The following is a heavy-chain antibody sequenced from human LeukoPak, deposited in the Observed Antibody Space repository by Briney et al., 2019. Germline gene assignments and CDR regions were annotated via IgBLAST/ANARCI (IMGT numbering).Heavy chain of an antibody. Sequence: ASVKVSCKASGYTFTSYYMHWVRQAPGQGREGMGIINPSGGSTSYAQKFQGRVTITSDMSTSTVYMELSSLRSEDTAVYYCARDRGYCTNGVCYTWFDPWGQGTLVTVSS. D-gene: IGHD2-8*01. CDR2: INPSGGST. V-gene: IGHV1-46*01. CDR3: ARDRGYCTNGVCYTWFDP. J-gene: IGHJ5*02. CDR1: GYTFTSYY.